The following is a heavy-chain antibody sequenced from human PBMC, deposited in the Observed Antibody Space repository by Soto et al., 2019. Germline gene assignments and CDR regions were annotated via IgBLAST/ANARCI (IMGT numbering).Heavy chain of an antibody. Sequence: HVQLVQSGAEVKKPGASVQVSCKASDYAFNIYGVSWVRQAPGQGLEWMGWISAYNGDTNYAQKFQGRVAMTTDTSTSTAYMELRSLGSDDTAIYYCARDPPDYAPGSYYDFLDYWGQGTLVTVSS. J-gene: IGHJ4*02. D-gene: IGHD3-10*01. CDR3: ARDPPDYAPGSYYDFLDY. CDR2: ISAYNGDT. V-gene: IGHV1-18*01. CDR1: DYAFNIYG.